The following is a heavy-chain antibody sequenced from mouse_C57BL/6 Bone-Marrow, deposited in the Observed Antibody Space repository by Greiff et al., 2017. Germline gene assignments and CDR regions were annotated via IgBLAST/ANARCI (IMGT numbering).Heavy chain of an antibody. CDR3: TTSRDSSGPGAMDY. Sequence: EVKLMESGAELVRPGASVKLSCTASGFNIKDDYMHWVKQRPEQGLEWIGWIDPENGDTEYASKFQGKATITADTTSNTAYLQLSSLTSEDTAVYYGTTSRDSSGPGAMDYWGQGTSVTVSS. D-gene: IGHD3-2*02. CDR1: GFNIKDDY. CDR2: IDPENGDT. V-gene: IGHV14-4*01. J-gene: IGHJ4*01.